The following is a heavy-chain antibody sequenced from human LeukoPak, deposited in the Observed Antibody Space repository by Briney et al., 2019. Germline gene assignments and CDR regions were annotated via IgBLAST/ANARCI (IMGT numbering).Heavy chain of an antibody. CDR1: GFTFSSYA. V-gene: IGHV3-64D*06. CDR3: MKDIGYGDYVFDY. J-gene: IGHJ4*02. D-gene: IGHD4-17*01. CDR2: ISSNGGST. Sequence: PGGSLRLSCSASGFTFSSYAMHWVRQAPGKGLEYVSAISSNGGSTYYAGSVKGRFTISRDNSKNTLYLQMSSLRAEDTAVYYCMKDIGYGDYVFDYWGQGTLVTVSS.